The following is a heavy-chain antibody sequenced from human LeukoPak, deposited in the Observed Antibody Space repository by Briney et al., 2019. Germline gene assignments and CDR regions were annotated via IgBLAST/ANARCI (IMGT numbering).Heavy chain of an antibody. D-gene: IGHD4-17*01. V-gene: IGHV3-30-3*01. CDR3: AKETTTAGSTWYWAFDY. Sequence: GRSLRLSCAASGFTFSSYAMHWVRQAPGKGLEWVAVISYDGSNKYYADSVKGRFTISRDNSKNTLYLQMNSLRAEDTAVYYCAKETTTAGSTWYWAFDYWGQGTLVTVST. J-gene: IGHJ4*02. CDR1: GFTFSSYA. CDR2: ISYDGSNK.